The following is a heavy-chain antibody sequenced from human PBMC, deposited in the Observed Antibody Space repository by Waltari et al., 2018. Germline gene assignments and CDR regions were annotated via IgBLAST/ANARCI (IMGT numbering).Heavy chain of an antibody. CDR2: IYYSGST. CDR3: ARTKSLYGQFDY. Sequence: QLQLQESGPGLVKPSETLSLTCTVSGGSISSSSYYWGWIRQPPGKGLGWIGSIYYSGSTNYNPARKSRVTISVDTAKNQFSLKLSSVTAADTTVYYCARTKSLYGQFDYWGQGTLVTVSS. V-gene: IGHV4-39*07. D-gene: IGHD3-10*01. CDR1: GGSISSSSYY. J-gene: IGHJ4*02.